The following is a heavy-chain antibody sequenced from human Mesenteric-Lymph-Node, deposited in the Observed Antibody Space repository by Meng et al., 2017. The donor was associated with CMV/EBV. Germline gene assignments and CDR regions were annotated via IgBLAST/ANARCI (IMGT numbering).Heavy chain of an antibody. V-gene: IGHV3-23*03. CDR2: IYSGGRDT. Sequence: GGSLRLSCAASGFSFSGYSMTWVRQAPGKGLEWVSLIYSGGRDTHYADSVKSRFTVSKDNSQNMVYLQMNSLRAEDTAVYYCASLYSYHYLRYWGQGTLVTVSS. J-gene: IGHJ4*02. CDR1: GFSFSGYS. CDR3: ASLYSYHYLRY. D-gene: IGHD3-16*02.